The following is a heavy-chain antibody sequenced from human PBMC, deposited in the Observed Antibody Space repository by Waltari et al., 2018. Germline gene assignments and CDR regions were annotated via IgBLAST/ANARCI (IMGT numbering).Heavy chain of an antibody. CDR2: ISHRGRT. CDR3: ARDLGAGGNSDI. Sequence: QVQLQESGPGLVKPSETLSLTCTVSGYSIGSVYYWGGGWIRQPPGKGLEWIGSISHRGRTFYNPSLKTRVTISLDTSKNQFSLRLSSVTAADTAVYYCARDLGAGGNSDIWGQGTLVTVSS. V-gene: IGHV4-38-2*02. J-gene: IGHJ4*02. D-gene: IGHD2-21*02. CDR1: GYSIGSVYY.